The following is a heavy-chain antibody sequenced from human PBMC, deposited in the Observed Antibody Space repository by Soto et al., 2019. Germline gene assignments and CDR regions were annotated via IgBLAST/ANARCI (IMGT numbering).Heavy chain of an antibody. V-gene: IGHV5-51*01. CDR3: ARRKLHFGCGSCYGTNGLDS. CDR1: GYTFTNYW. D-gene: IGHD2-15*01. CDR2: VFPGDSET. Sequence: GESLTISCQVSGYTFTNYWVAWVRQMPGKGLEWMGIVFPGDSETRYSPSFQGQVTFSADQSTSTAFLKWNSLRASDTAVYDCARRKLHFGCGSCYGTNGLDSWGQRT. J-gene: IGHJ5*01.